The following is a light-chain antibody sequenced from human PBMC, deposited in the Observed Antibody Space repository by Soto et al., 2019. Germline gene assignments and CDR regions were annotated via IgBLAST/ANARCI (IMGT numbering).Light chain of an antibody. Sequence: QSSLNQSPSASGTPGQRVVISCSGSSSNIGRNMVNWYQQLPGTAPKLLMYYDNQRPSGVPDRFSGSRSGTSASLAISGLQSEDEADYYCAAWDHSLNGESVGKGTKVTVL. CDR1: SSNIGRNM. CDR3: AAWDHSLNGES. J-gene: IGLJ1*01. CDR2: YDN. V-gene: IGLV1-44*01.